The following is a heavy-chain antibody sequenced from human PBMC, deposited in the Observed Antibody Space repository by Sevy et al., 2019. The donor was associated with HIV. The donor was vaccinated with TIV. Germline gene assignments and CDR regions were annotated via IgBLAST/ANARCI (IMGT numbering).Heavy chain of an antibody. CDR2: IKSKADGGTI. Sequence: GGSLRLSCAASGFTFTYAWMTWVRQAPGKGLEWLGRIKSKADGGTIDYAAPVKGRFTIWRDDSKNTLYLKMNSLKTEDTGVYDCSTDPIILLLVTDGMDVWGRGTTVTVSS. J-gene: IGHJ6*02. V-gene: IGHV3-15*01. D-gene: IGHD2-8*02. CDR1: GFTFTYAW. CDR3: STDPIILLLVTDGMDV.